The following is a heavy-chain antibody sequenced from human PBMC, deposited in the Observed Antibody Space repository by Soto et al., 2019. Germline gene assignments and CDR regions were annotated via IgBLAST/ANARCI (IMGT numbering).Heavy chain of an antibody. CDR3: ARSGLALPYSASHWFDP. V-gene: IGHV3-30*03. CDR2: ISFDGKDQ. CDR1: GCMLNAYG. J-gene: IGHJ5*02. D-gene: IGHD3-22*01. Sequence: WGYLGLSCVSSGCMLNAYGMHWFRHAPGKGLEWVAGISFDGKDQSYEESVKGRFTISRDNAKNSLFLQMNSLRGEDTAVYYCARSGLALPYSASHWFDPWGHGTLVTV.